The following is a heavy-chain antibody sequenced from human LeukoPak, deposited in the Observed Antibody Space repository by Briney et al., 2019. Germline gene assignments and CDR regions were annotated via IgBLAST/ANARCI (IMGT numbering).Heavy chain of an antibody. V-gene: IGHV1-2*02. D-gene: IGHD2-2*01. Sequence: AAVTVTFKASGFSFTAYYMDGVRQAPGQGLEWMGLINPSSGATNYARDFQGRVTMTRGTYVSTAYMELSGLRSDDTAVYYCARRYCSSNSCYYFDYWGQGTLVTVPS. CDR1: GFSFTAYY. CDR2: INPSSGAT. CDR3: ARRYCSSNSCYYFDY. J-gene: IGHJ4*02.